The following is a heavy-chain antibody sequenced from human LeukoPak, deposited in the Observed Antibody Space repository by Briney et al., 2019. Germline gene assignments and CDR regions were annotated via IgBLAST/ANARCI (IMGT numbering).Heavy chain of an antibody. Sequence: ASVTVSCKASGYTFTGYYMHWVRQAPGQGLEWMGWINPNSGGTNYAQKFQGRVTMTRDTSISTAYLELSRLRSDDTAVYYCARLDCSSTSCFFDYWGQGTLVTVSS. V-gene: IGHV1-2*02. CDR3: ARLDCSSTSCFFDY. D-gene: IGHD2-2*01. CDR2: INPNSGGT. CDR1: GYTFTGYY. J-gene: IGHJ4*02.